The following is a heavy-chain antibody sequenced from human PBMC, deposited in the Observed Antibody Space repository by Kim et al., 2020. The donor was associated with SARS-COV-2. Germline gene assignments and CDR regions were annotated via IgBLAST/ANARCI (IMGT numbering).Heavy chain of an antibody. J-gene: IGHJ4*02. CDR3: ASLGSSSSWYQDLDH. CDR1: GGTFRRYG. Sequence: SVKVSCKTSGGTFRRYGISWVRQAPGQGLEWMGGIIPIFGTAIYAQRFQDKITISADESMSTAYMDLSSLGSEDTAVYYCASLGSSSSWYQDLDHWGQGTLVTVSS. CDR2: IIPIFGTA. V-gene: IGHV1-69*13. D-gene: IGHD6-13*01.